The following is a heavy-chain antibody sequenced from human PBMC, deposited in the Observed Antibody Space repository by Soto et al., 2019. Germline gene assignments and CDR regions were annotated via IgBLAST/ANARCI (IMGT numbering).Heavy chain of an antibody. V-gene: IGHV3-9*01. J-gene: IGHJ2*01. CDR1: GFTFDDYA. CDR2: ISWNSGSI. Sequence: GGSLRLSCAASGFTFDDYAMHWVRQAPGKGLEWVSGISWNSGSIGYADSVKGRFTISRDNAKNSLYLQMNSLRAEDTALYYCAKDIEAHRRIGYFDLWGRGTLVTVSS. CDR3: AKDIEAHRRIGYFDL. D-gene: IGHD2-15*01.